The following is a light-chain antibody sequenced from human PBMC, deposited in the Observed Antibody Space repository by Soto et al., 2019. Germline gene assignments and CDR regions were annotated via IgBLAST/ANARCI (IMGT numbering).Light chain of an antibody. CDR3: SSYAGSNYVV. CDR2: EVS. Sequence: QSALTQPPSASGSPGQSVTISCTGTSSDVGGYHYVSWYQQHPGKAPKLMIYEVSKRPSGVPDRISGSKSGNTASLTVSGVQAEDEAAYYCSSYAGSNYVVFGGGTKLTVL. J-gene: IGLJ2*01. CDR1: SSDVGGYHY. V-gene: IGLV2-8*01.